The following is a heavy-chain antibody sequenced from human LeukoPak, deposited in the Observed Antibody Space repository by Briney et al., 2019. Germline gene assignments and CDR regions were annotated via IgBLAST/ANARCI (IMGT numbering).Heavy chain of an antibody. CDR3: ARGGYYWEHAFDI. D-gene: IGHD2-8*01. V-gene: IGHV3-21*01. CDR1: GFTFSSYS. J-gene: IGHJ3*02. CDR2: ISSSSSYI. Sequence: GGSLRLSCAASGFTFSSYSMNWVRQAPGKGLEWVSSISSSSSYIYYADSVKGRFTIPRDNAKNSLYLQMNSLRAEDTAVYYCARGGYYWEHAFDIWGQGTMVTVSS.